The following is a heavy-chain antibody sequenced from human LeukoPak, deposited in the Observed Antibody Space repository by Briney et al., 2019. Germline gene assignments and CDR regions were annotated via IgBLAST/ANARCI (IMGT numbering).Heavy chain of an antibody. D-gene: IGHD1-26*01. Sequence: GGSLRLSCSASGYVFTIYTMYWVRQAPGKGPEYVSTISGSGNGFSIYYADSVKGRFTISRDDSKSILYLQMNGLRSEDTAVYYCVKDFGRIRGTPDSWGQGTLVTVSS. CDR1: GYVFTIYT. J-gene: IGHJ4*02. V-gene: IGHV3-64D*06. CDR3: VKDFGRIRGTPDS. CDR2: ISGSGNGFSI.